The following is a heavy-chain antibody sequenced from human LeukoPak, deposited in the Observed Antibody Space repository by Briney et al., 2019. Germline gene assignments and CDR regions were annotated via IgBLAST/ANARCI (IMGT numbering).Heavy chain of an antibody. CDR1: GFTFSSYA. CDR3: ARGSPFQYYDFWSGYRGPYYYGMDV. Sequence: GRSLRLSCAASGFTFSSYAMHWVRQAPGKGLEWVAVISYDGSNKYYADSVKGRFTISRDNSKSTLYLQMNSLRAEDTAVYYCARGSPFQYYDFWSGYRGPYYYGMDVCGQGTTVTVSS. J-gene: IGHJ6*02. V-gene: IGHV3-30-3*01. D-gene: IGHD3-3*01. CDR2: ISYDGSNK.